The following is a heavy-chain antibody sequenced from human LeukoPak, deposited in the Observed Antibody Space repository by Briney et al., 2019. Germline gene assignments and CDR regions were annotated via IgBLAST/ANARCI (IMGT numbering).Heavy chain of an antibody. V-gene: IGHV4-59*01. D-gene: IGHD3-10*01. CDR1: GGSINDAS. CDR3: ARVGTYYRSLDS. CDR2: IYHSGGT. Sequence: SETLSLTCTVSGGSINDASWNWIRQPPGQGLEWIGYIYHSGGTNYNPSLKSRVTISLDTPKNQFSLKLSSVTAADTAVYYCARVGTYYRSLDSWGQGTLVTVPS. J-gene: IGHJ4*02.